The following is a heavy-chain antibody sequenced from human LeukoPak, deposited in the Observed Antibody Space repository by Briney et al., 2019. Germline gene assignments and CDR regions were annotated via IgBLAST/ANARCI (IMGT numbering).Heavy chain of an antibody. CDR1: GDSISSSKKY. Sequence: SETLSLTCTVSGDSISSSKKYWGWVRQPPGKGLEWIGSIYYSGNTYYNPSLKSRVTISLDTSMNQFSLRLSSVTAADTADYYCARAQGNGLIDFWGQGTLVTVSS. V-gene: IGHV4-39*01. D-gene: IGHD3/OR15-3a*01. CDR3: ARAQGNGLIDF. CDR2: IYYSGNT. J-gene: IGHJ4*02.